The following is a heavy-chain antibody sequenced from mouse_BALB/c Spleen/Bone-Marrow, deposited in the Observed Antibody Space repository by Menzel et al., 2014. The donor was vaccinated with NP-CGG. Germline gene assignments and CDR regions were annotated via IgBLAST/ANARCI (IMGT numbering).Heavy chain of an antibody. V-gene: IGHV2-6*02. CDR1: GFSLTSYG. CDR2: IWSDGST. D-gene: IGHD4-1*01. CDR3: ARTGTYYAMDY. J-gene: IGHJ4*01. Sequence: VQVVESGPGLVAPSQSLSITCTVSGFSLTSYGVHWVRQPPGKGLEWLVVIWSDGSTTYNSSLKSRLNIRNDNSKSQVFLKVNSLQTDDTAMYYCARTGTYYAMDYWGQGTSVTVSS.